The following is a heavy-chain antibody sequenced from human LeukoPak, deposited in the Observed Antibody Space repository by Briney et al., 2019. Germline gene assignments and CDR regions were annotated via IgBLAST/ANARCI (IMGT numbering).Heavy chain of an antibody. V-gene: IGHV3-30*02. CDR2: IRYDGSNK. D-gene: IGHD1-26*01. CDR3: EKGYIVGATIDY. J-gene: IGHJ4*02. Sequence: GGSLRLSCVASGFIFSDYGIQWVRHTPGKGLEWVAFIRYDGSNKYYADSVKGRFTISRDNSKNTLYLQMNSLRAEDTAVYYCEKGYIVGATIDYWGQGTLVTVSS. CDR1: GFIFSDYG.